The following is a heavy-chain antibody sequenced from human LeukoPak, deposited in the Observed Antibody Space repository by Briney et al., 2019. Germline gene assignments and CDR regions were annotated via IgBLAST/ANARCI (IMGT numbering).Heavy chain of an antibody. Sequence: GESLKISCKGSGYSFTSYWIGWVRQMPGKGLEWMGIIYPGDSDTRYSPSFQGQVTISADKSISTAHLQWSSLKASDTAMYYCARQLSYDYGDYDAFDIWGQGTMVTVSS. CDR3: ARQLSYDYGDYDAFDI. J-gene: IGHJ3*02. CDR2: IYPGDSDT. CDR1: GYSFTSYW. V-gene: IGHV5-51*01. D-gene: IGHD4-17*01.